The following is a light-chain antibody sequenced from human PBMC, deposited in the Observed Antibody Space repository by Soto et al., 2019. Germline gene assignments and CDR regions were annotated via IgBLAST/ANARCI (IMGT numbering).Light chain of an antibody. CDR1: SYDIGTYNF. CDR3: TSYTSSPTLL. CDR2: EVS. Sequence: QSALAQPASVAGSPGQSITISCTGTSYDIGTYNFVSWYQQYPGKAPQLIIYEVSYRPSGVSNRFSASKSGNTASLTISSLQAEDEADYFCTSYTSSPTLLFGTGTKVTVL. J-gene: IGLJ1*01. V-gene: IGLV2-14*03.